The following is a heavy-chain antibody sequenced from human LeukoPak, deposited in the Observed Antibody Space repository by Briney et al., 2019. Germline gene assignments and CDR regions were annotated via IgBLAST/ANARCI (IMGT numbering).Heavy chain of an antibody. Sequence: GGSLRLSCAASGFTFSSYSMNWVRQAPGKGLEWVSYSSSSSIYYADSVKGRFTISRDNAKKSLYLQMNSLRDEDTAVYYCARDVGLDYWGQGTLVTVSS. D-gene: IGHD1-26*01. J-gene: IGHJ4*02. CDR1: GFTFSSYS. CDR3: ARDVGLDY. CDR2: SSSSSI. V-gene: IGHV3-21*05.